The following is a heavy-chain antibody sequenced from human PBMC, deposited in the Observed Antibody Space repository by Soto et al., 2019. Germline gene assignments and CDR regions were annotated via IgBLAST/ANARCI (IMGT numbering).Heavy chain of an antibody. J-gene: IGHJ1*01. CDR3: ARVGLGYYDSSGYPAEYFQH. CDR1: GGSISSGGYS. Sequence: PSETLSVTXAVSGGSISSGGYSWSWIRQPPGKGLEWIGYIYHSGSTYYNPSLKSRVTISVDRSKNQFSLKLSSVTAADTAVYYCARVGLGYYDSSGYPAEYFQHWGQGTLVTVSS. D-gene: IGHD3-22*01. V-gene: IGHV4-30-2*01. CDR2: IYHSGST.